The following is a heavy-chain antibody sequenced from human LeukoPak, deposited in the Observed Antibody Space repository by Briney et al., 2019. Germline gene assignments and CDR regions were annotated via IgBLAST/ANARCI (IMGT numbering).Heavy chain of an antibody. CDR1: GGSMSTFY. CDR2: IYGSGTT. D-gene: IGHD6-13*01. V-gene: IGHV4-4*07. CDR3: ARDGSSWPFFES. J-gene: IGHJ4*02. Sequence: SETLSLTCTVSGGSMSTFYRSWIRQPAGKGLEWIGRIYGSGTTNYNPALKSRVTMSVDTSKKQFSLKLTSVTAADTAVYYCARDGSSWPFFESWGQGTLVTVSS.